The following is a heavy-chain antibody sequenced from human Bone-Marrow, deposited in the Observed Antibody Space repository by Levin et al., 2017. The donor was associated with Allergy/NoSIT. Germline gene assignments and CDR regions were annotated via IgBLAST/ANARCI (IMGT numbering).Heavy chain of an antibody. CDR3: ARDLTSGSDS. CDR1: GFTISTYA. Sequence: LSLTCAASGFTISTYAISWVRQAPGKGLEWVAVTSFDAKNKYYADSVKGRFIISRDISKNTVYLQMTSLRPEDTAVYYCARDLTSGSDSWGQGTLVTVSA. V-gene: IGHV3-30*04. D-gene: IGHD3-10*01. J-gene: IGHJ4*02. CDR2: TSFDAKNK.